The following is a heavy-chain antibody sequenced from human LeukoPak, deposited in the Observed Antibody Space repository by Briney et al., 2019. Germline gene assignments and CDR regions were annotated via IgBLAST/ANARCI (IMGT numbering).Heavy chain of an antibody. V-gene: IGHV1-2*02. J-gene: IGHJ4*02. Sequence: ASVKVSCKASGYTFTEYYVHWVRQAPGQGLEWMGWLNPDSGGTNYAQKSEGRVTFTRDTSISTAYMEVNNVTSDDTAFYYCARGPRRAFDYWGRGTLVTVS. CDR2: LNPDSGGT. CDR3: ARGPRRAFDY. CDR1: GYTFTEYY.